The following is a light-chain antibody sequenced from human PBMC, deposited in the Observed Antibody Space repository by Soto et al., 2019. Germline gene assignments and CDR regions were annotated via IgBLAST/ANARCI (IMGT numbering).Light chain of an antibody. J-gene: IGKJ1*01. CDR2: GAS. Sequence: EIVFTHSPGTLSLPPVERATLFCRASQSFTTSQLAWYQQRPGQAPRVLIYGASNRATGIPDRFSGSGSGTDFTLTISRLEPEDFAVYYCQQYGSSGTFGQGTKVDIK. V-gene: IGKV3-20*01. CDR3: QQYGSSGT. CDR1: QSFTTSQ.